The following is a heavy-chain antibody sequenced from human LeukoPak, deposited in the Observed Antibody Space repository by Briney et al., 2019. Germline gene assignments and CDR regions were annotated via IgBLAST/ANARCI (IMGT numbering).Heavy chain of an antibody. J-gene: IGHJ4*02. D-gene: IGHD3-16*01. CDR3: AREAPGGYFDY. V-gene: IGHV1-46*01. CDR1: GYTFTTYY. CDR2: IDPSGGNT. Sequence: ASVKVSFKASGYTFTTYYIHWVRQAPGQGGEWMGLIDPSGGNTNYAQKFRGRGTITRDTTTKTVYMELTSLRSEDTAVYYCAREAPGGYFDYWGQGTLVTVSS.